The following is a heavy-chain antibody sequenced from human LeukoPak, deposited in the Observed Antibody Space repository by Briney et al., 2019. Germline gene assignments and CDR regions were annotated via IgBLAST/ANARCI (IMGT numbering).Heavy chain of an antibody. CDR3: ARDPTTSSWYQGYFDY. J-gene: IGHJ4*02. CDR2: IKQDGSEK. V-gene: IGHV3-7*01. D-gene: IGHD6-13*01. Sequence: GGSLGLSCAASGFTFSSYWMSWVRQAPGKGLEWVANIKQDGSEKYYVDSVKGRFTISRDNAKNSLYLQMNSLRAEDTAVYYCARDPTTSSWYQGYFDYWGQGTLVTVSS. CDR1: GFTFSSYW.